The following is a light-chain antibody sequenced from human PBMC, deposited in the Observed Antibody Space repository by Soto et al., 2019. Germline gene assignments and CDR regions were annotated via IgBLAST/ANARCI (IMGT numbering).Light chain of an antibody. CDR2: GAS. CDR1: QSVTNS. J-gene: IGKJ5*01. Sequence: EIVLTQSPATLALSPGERAPRSCSPSQSVTNSLAWYQQTPGQAQRLISYGASTRATGIPVRFSGSVSWTELTLTITSLQFEDLAVYYCQQYNHWPPITVGQGTRLEIK. CDR3: QQYNHWPPIT. V-gene: IGKV3-15*01.